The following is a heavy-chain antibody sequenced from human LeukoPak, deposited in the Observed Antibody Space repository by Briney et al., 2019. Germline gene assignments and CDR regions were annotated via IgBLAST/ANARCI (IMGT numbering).Heavy chain of an antibody. D-gene: IGHD2-2*01. J-gene: IGHJ5*02. V-gene: IGHV3-23*01. Sequence: GGSLRLSCATSQFTFSNYGMSWVRQDPGKGLEWVSSISAGGGSTYYGDSVKGRFAISRDNSKNTLYLQMNSLRAEDTAVYYCARDALIVILPAGKNWFDPWGQGTLVTVSS. CDR1: QFTFSNYG. CDR3: ARDALIVILPAGKNWFDP. CDR2: ISAGGGST.